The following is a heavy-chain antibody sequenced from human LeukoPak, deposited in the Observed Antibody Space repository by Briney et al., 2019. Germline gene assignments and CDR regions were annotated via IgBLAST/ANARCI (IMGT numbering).Heavy chain of an antibody. Sequence: GGSLRLSCAASGFTFSSYALSWVRQAPGKGLEWVSGIFIHGDETYHAESVKGRFTTSRDNSKSTLYLQMNSLRADDTAVYYCAKHTGGILRSLGYWGQGTLVTVSS. CDR2: IFIHGDET. D-gene: IGHD1-14*01. CDR3: AKHTGGILRSLGY. J-gene: IGHJ4*02. V-gene: IGHV3-23*01. CDR1: GFTFSSYA.